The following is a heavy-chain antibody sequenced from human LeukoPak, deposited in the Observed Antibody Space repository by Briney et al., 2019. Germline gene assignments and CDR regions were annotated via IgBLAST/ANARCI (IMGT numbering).Heavy chain of an antibody. CDR3: AKDAGGYCSSTSCYHFDY. Sequence: AGGSLRLSCAASGLNFNDYDMDWVRQAPGKGPEWVAVIWDDGSNKYYAESVKGRFTISRDNSKNTLYLQMNSLRAEDTAVYYCAKDAGGYCSSTSCYHFDYWGQGTLVTVSS. J-gene: IGHJ4*02. CDR1: GLNFNDYD. CDR2: IWDDGSNK. V-gene: IGHV3-33*06. D-gene: IGHD2-2*01.